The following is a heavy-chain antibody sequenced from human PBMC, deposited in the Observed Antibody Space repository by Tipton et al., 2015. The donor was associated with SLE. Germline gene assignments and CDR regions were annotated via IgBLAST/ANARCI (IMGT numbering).Heavy chain of an antibody. J-gene: IGHJ3*02. Sequence: SLRLSCAASGFTFDDYGMSWVRQAPGKGLEWVSGINWNGGSTGYADSVKGRFTISRDNAKNSLYLQMNSLRAEDTALYYCASQYSYGPDAFDIWGQGTMVTVSS. CDR2: INWNGGST. CDR1: GFTFDDYG. V-gene: IGHV3-20*04. CDR3: ASQYSYGPDAFDI. D-gene: IGHD5-18*01.